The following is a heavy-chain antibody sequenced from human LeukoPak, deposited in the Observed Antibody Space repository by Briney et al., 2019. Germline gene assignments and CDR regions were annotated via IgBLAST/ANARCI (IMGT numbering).Heavy chain of an antibody. Sequence: PSETLSLTCTASGASISTYYWSWIRQPPGEGLEWIGDISNSGSTSYNPSLKSRVTISIDTSKNQFSLNLSSVTAADTAVYYCGRDALVGYFSYYYMDVWGKGTTVTVSS. CDR3: GRDALVGYFSYYYMDV. J-gene: IGHJ6*03. D-gene: IGHD2-15*01. CDR2: ISNSGST. CDR1: GASISTYY. V-gene: IGHV4-59*01.